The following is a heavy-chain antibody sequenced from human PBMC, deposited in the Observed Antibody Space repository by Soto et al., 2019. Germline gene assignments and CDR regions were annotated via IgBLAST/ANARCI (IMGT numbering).Heavy chain of an antibody. CDR3: ARQLDIVVVPAAIRGAFDI. Sequence: QLQLQESGPRLVKPSETLSLTCTVSDGSISSSSYYWGWIRQPPGKGLEWIGSIYYSGSTYYNPSLKSRVTISVDMSKNQFSLKLSSVTAADTAVYYCARQLDIVVVPAAIRGAFDIWGQGTMVTVSS. CDR2: IYYSGST. J-gene: IGHJ3*02. D-gene: IGHD2-2*03. V-gene: IGHV4-39*01. CDR1: DGSISSSSYY.